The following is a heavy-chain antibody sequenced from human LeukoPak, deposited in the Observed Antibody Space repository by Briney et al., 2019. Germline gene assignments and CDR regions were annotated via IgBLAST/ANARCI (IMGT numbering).Heavy chain of an antibody. CDR2: VYYTGST. CDR3: ATSGPFTTSGYLFAL. V-gene: IGHV4-59*01. CDR1: GGSISSSY. J-gene: IGHJ4*02. Sequence: NSSETLSLTCSVSGGSISSSYWSWIRQPPGMGLELIGFVYYTGSTSYNPSLKSRVTISVDMSKTQFSLKLSSVTAADTAMYYCATSGPFTTSGYLFALWGQGTLVTVSS. D-gene: IGHD3-22*01.